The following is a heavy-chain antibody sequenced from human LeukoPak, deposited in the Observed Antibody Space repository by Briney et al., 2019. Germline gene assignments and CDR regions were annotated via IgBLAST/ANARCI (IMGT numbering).Heavy chain of an antibody. CDR2: IYPGDSDT. V-gene: IGHV5-51*01. CDR3: ATHSMTTPYGMDV. Sequence: GESLKISCKGSGYSFTSYWIGWVRQMPGKGLEWMGIIYPGDSDTRYSPSFQGQVTISADKSISTAYLQWSSLKASDTAVYYCATHSMTTPYGMDVWGQGTTVTVSS. CDR1: GYSFTSYW. J-gene: IGHJ6*02. D-gene: IGHD2-15*01.